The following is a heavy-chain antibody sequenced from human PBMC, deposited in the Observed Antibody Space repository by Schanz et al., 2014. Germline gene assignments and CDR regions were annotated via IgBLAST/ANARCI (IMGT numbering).Heavy chain of an antibody. CDR1: GYTFNNYT. Sequence: QVQLVQSGAEVKKPGASVKVSCKASGYTFNNYTYVMIWVRQAPGQGLEWMGRIIPSLGLAKYEQKFQDKVTITADKSSDTAYMELTSLRSEDTAVYYCARGSPENMIRGELDYWGQGTLXTVSS. CDR3: ARGSPENMIRGELDY. V-gene: IGHV1-69*02. CDR2: IIPSLGLA. D-gene: IGHD3-10*01. J-gene: IGHJ4*02.